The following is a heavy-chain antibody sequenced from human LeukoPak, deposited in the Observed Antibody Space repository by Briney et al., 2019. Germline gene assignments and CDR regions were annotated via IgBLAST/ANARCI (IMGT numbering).Heavy chain of an antibody. J-gene: IGHJ6*02. CDR2: VHLSGRT. CDR1: GGSISTTNW. Sequence: SETLSLTCGVSGGSISTTNWWTWVRQPPGEGLEWIGEVHLSGRTHYNPSLESRVTMSVDMSENHISLRLTSVTAADTAVYYCARFLAGATPYYYYGMDVWGQGTTVTVSS. D-gene: IGHD1-26*01. V-gene: IGHV4-4*02. CDR3: ARFLAGATPYYYYGMDV.